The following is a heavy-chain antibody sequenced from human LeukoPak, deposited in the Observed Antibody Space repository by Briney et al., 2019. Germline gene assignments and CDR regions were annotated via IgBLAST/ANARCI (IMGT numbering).Heavy chain of an antibody. CDR2: ISGSGSIT. CDR3: AKDREIYSNSWYYFDY. J-gene: IGHJ4*02. Sequence: GGSLRPSCAASGFTFSNYAMSWVRQAPGRGLEWVSGISGSGSITYFADSVKGRFTISRDNSKNTLYLQLNSLRAEDTAVYHCAKDREIYSNSWYYFDYWGQGTLVTVSS. CDR1: GFTFSNYA. V-gene: IGHV3-23*01. D-gene: IGHD6-13*01.